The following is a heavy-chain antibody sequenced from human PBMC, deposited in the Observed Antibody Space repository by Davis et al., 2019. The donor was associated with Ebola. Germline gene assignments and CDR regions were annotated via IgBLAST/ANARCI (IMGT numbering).Heavy chain of an antibody. CDR1: GYTFTSYG. J-gene: IGHJ5*02. CDR2: ISAYNGNT. V-gene: IGHV1-18*01. Sequence: AASVKASCKASGYTFTSYGISWVRQAPGQGLEWMGWISAYNGNTNYAQKLQGRVTMTTDTSASTAYMELSSLRSEDTAVYYCARDIVVNWFDPWGQGTLVTVSS. D-gene: IGHD2-15*01. CDR3: ARDIVVNWFDP.